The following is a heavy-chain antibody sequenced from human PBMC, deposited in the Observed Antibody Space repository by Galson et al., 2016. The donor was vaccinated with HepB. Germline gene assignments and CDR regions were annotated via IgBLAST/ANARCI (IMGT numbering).Heavy chain of an antibody. V-gene: IGHV4-59*01. CDR1: GGSISSYY. CDR2: IYYSGST. CDR3: ARGGPGGWLQDY. Sequence: SETLSLTCTVSGGSISSYYWSWIRRPPGKGLEWIGYIYYSGSTNYNPSLKSRVTISVDTSKNQFSLKLSSVTAADTAVYYCARGGPGGWLQDYWGQGTLVTVSS. J-gene: IGHJ4*02. D-gene: IGHD5-12*01.